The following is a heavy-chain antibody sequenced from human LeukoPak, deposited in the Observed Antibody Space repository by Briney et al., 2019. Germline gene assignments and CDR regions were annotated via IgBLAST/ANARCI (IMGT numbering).Heavy chain of an antibody. CDR1: GFTFSSYA. Sequence: GGSLRLSCAASGFTFSSYAMHWVRQAPGKGLEWVAVISYDGSNKYYADSVKGRFTISRDNSKNTLYLQMNGLRAEDTAVYYCARAPRALGAFDIWGQGTMVTVSS. V-gene: IGHV3-30-3*01. D-gene: IGHD7-27*01. CDR2: ISYDGSNK. J-gene: IGHJ3*02. CDR3: ARAPRALGAFDI.